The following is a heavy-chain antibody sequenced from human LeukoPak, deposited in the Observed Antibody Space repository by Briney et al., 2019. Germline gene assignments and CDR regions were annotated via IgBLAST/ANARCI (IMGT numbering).Heavy chain of an antibody. Sequence: KTSETLSLTCAVSGGSISSSNWWSWVRQPPGKGLEWIGEIYHSGSTNYNPSLKSRVTISVDTSKNQFSLKLSSVTAADTAVYYCARETTVVTPFSYYYYGMDVWGQGTTVTVSS. CDR1: GGSISSSNW. CDR2: IYHSGST. D-gene: IGHD4-23*01. V-gene: IGHV4-4*02. J-gene: IGHJ6*02. CDR3: ARETTVVTPFSYYYYGMDV.